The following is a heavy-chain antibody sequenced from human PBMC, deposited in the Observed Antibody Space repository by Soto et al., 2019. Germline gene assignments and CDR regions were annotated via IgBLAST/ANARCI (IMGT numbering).Heavy chain of an antibody. V-gene: IGHV3-30*18. CDR1: GFTFSSYG. D-gene: IGHD2-21*01. CDR2: ISYDGSNK. CDR3: AKDWAYGVPNQVLGSGSY. J-gene: IGHJ4*02. Sequence: QVQLVESGGGVVQPGRSLRLSCAASGFTFSSYGMHWVRQAPGKGLEWVAVISYDGSNKYYADSVKGRFTISRDNSKNTMYLTMNSLRAEDTAVYYWAKDWAYGVPNQVLGSGSYWGQGTLVTVSS.